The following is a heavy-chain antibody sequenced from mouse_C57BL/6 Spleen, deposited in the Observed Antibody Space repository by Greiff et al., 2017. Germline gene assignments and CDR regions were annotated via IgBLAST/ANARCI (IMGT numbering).Heavy chain of an antibody. V-gene: IGHV1-82*01. Sequence: QVHVKQSGPELVKPGASVKISCKASGYAFSSSWMNWVKQRPGKGLEWIGRIYPGDGDTNYNGKFKGKATLTADKSSSTAYMQLSSLTSEDSAVYFCARRGTVVDYFDYWGQGTTLTVSS. D-gene: IGHD1-1*01. CDR2: IYPGDGDT. J-gene: IGHJ2*01. CDR3: ARRGTVVDYFDY. CDR1: GYAFSSSW.